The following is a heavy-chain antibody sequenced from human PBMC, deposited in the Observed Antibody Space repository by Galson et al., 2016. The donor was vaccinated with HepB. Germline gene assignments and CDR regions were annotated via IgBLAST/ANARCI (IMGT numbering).Heavy chain of an antibody. J-gene: IGHJ4*02. D-gene: IGHD3-10*01. CDR1: EFTFSSYG. Sequence: SLRLSCAGSEFTFSSYGLSWVRQAPGKGLEWVSGISGSGSLPYYADSVKGRFTISRDNSKNTLHLQMSRLRAEDTAVYYCAKDLRIRGLTPFDFWGQGTLVTVCS. CDR3: AKDLRIRGLTPFDF. V-gene: IGHV3-23*01. CDR2: ISGSGSLP.